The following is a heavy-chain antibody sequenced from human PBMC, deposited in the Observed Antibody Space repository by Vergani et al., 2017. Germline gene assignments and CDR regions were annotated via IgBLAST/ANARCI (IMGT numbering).Heavy chain of an antibody. D-gene: IGHD2-15*01. CDR3: ATDSSRVVVAATVAFDI. V-gene: IGHV1-2*02. Sequence: QVQLVQSGAEVKKPGASVKVSCKASGYTFTGYYMHWVRQAPGQGLEWMGWINPNSGGTNYAQKFQGRVTMTRDTSISTAYMELSRLRSEDTAVYYCATDSSRVVVAATVAFDIWGQGTMVTVSS. CDR1: GYTFTGYY. CDR2: INPNSGGT. J-gene: IGHJ3*02.